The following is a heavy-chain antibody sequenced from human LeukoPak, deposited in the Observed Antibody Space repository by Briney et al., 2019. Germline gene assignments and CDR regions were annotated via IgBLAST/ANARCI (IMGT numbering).Heavy chain of an antibody. V-gene: IGHV3-48*03. CDR3: ARAFQELPQLYYYYYMDV. CDR1: GFTFSSYE. Sequence: GGSLRLSCAASGFTFSSYEMNWVRQAPGKGLEWVSYISSSGSTIYYADSVKGRFTISRDNAKNSLYLQMSSLRAEDTAVYYCARAFQELPQLYYYYYMDVWGKGTTVTVSS. CDR2: ISSSGSTI. J-gene: IGHJ6*03. D-gene: IGHD6-13*01.